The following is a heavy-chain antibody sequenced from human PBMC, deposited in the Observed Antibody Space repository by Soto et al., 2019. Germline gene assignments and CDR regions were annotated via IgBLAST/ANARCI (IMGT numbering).Heavy chain of an antibody. Sequence: LRLSCATSGFTFSSYAMVWVRQAAEKGLEWVASISNNGDTAYYADSVKGRFTISRGNSENTLYLQMNGLRADDTALYFCAKSRVFIGAIVTLLDSWGQGTQVTVSS. D-gene: IGHD3-16*02. V-gene: IGHV3-23*01. CDR2: ISNNGDTA. J-gene: IGHJ4*02. CDR1: GFTFSSYA. CDR3: AKSRVFIGAIVTLLDS.